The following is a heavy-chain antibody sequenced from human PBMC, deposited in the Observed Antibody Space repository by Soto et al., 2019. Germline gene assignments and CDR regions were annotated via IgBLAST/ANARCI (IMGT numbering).Heavy chain of an antibody. CDR3: ARGHGDY. V-gene: IGHV4-34*01. CDR2: INHSGST. CDR1: GGSFSGYY. Sequence: SETLSLTCAVYGGSFSGYYWSWIRQPPGKGLEWIGEINHSGSTNYNPSLKSRVTISVDTSKNQFSLRLSSVTAADTAVYYCARGHGDYWGQGTLVSVS. J-gene: IGHJ4*02.